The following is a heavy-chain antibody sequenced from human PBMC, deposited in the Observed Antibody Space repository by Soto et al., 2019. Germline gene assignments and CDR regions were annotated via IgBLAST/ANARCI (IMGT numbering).Heavy chain of an antibody. CDR3: ARPSHYYGSGSYRNWFDP. Sequence: QVQLVESGGGVVQPGRSLRLSCAASGFTFSSYAMHWVRQAPGKGLEWVAVISYDGSNKYYADSVKGRFTISRDNSKNTLYLQMNSLRAEDTAVYYCARPSHYYGSGSYRNWFDPWGQGTLVTVSS. CDR1: GFTFSSYA. V-gene: IGHV3-30-3*01. CDR2: ISYDGSNK. D-gene: IGHD3-10*01. J-gene: IGHJ5*02.